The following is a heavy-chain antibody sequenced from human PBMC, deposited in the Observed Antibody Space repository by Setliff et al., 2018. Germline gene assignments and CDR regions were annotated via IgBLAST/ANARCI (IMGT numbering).Heavy chain of an antibody. J-gene: IGHJ4*02. CDR2: ISAYSGET. V-gene: IGHV1-18*01. CDR3: ARGQTLRHFDWPTAFDY. D-gene: IGHD3-9*01. Sequence: ASVKVSCKASGYIFAGYYMHWVRQAPGQGPEWMGWISAYSGETNYAQIFQGRVTMTTDTPTSTAYMELRSLTSDDTAVYYCARGQTLRHFDWPTAFDYWGLGTLVTSPQ. CDR1: GYIFAGYY.